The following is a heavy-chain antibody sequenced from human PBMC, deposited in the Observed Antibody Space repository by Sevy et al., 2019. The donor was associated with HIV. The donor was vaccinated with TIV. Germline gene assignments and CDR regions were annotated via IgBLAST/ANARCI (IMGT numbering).Heavy chain of an antibody. Sequence: GESRKISCKGSGYSFANYWIGWVRQMPGKGLEWVGIIYRSESYSIYGTSFQGQVTISAGKFISTAYLQWSSLEASDTAMSYCARSTHFIDNNGFYPFDYWGQGTLVTVSS. CDR2: IYRSESYS. J-gene: IGHJ4*02. CDR3: ARSTHFIDNNGFYPFDY. V-gene: IGHV5-51*01. CDR1: GYSFANYW. D-gene: IGHD3-3*01.